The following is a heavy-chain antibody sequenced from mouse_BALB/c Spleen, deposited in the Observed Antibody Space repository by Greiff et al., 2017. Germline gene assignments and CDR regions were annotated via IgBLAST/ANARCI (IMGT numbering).Heavy chain of an antibody. V-gene: IGHV10-1*02. J-gene: IGHJ4*01. CDR3: VRYYGNYLYAMDY. Sequence: EVKLMESGGGLVQPKGSLKLSCAASGFTFNTYAMNWVRQAPGKGLEWVARIRSKSNNYATYYADSVKDRFTISRDDSQSMLYLQMNNLKTEDTAMYYCVRYYGNYLYAMDYWGQGTSVTVSS. CDR2: IRSKSNNYAT. CDR1: GFTFNTYA. D-gene: IGHD2-1*01.